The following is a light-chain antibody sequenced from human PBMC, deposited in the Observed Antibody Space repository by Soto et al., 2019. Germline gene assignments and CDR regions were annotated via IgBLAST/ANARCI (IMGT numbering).Light chain of an antibody. V-gene: IGLV2-14*01. J-gene: IGLJ1*01. Sequence: QSVLTQPASVSGSPGQSITISCTGTSSDVGGYNYVSWYQQHPGKAPKLMIYEVSNRPLGVSNRFSGSKSGNTASLTISGLQAEDEADYYCTSYTSSSTLDVFGTGTKLNVL. CDR3: TSYTSSSTLDV. CDR2: EVS. CDR1: SSDVGGYNY.